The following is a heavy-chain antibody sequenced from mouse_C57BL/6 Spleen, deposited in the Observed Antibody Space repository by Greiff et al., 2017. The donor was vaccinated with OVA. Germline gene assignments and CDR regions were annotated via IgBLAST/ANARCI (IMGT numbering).Heavy chain of an antibody. CDR2: INPNNGGT. J-gene: IGHJ1*03. CDR3: ASSRTYYGSGNFDV. V-gene: IGHV1-26*01. D-gene: IGHD1-1*01. Sequence: VQLQQSGPELVKPGASVKISCKASGYTFTDYYMNWVKQSHGKSLEWIGDINPNNGGTSYNQKFKGKATLTVDKSSSTAYMELRSLTSEDSAVYYCASSRTYYGSGNFDVWGTGTTVTVSS. CDR1: GYTFTDYY.